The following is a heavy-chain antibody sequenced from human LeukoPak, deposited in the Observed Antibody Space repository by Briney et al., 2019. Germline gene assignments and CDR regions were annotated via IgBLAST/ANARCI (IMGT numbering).Heavy chain of an antibody. J-gene: IGHJ6*02. V-gene: IGHV1-8*02. CDR1: GYTFTSYG. D-gene: IGHD3-10*01. CDR3: ARVGGSGSYSTYYYYGMDV. Sequence: ASVKVSCKASGYTFTSYGISWVRQAPGQGLEWMGWMNPNSGSTGYAQKFQGRVTMTRNTSISTAYMELSSLRSEDTAVYYCARVGGSGSYSTYYYYGMDVWGQGTTVTVSS. CDR2: MNPNSGST.